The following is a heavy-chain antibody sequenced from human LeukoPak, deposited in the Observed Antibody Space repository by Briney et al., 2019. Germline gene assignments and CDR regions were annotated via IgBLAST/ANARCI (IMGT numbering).Heavy chain of an antibody. CDR1: GGSFSGYY. CDR2: IYTSGST. D-gene: IGHD1-26*01. CDR3: ARSHLLIVGATITYYFDY. V-gene: IGHV4-59*10. Sequence: SETLSLTCAVYGGSFSGYYWSWIRQPAGKGLEWIGRIYTSGSTNYNPSLKSRVTISVDTSKNQFSLKLSSVTAADTAVYYCARSHLLIVGATITYYFDYWGQGTLVTVSS. J-gene: IGHJ4*02.